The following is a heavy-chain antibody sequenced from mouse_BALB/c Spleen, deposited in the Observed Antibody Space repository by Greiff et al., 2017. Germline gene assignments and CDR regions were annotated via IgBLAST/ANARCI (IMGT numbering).Heavy chain of an antibody. CDR3: ARAGDRAGTGYIDV. D-gene: IGHD3-3*01. CDR2: ISNGGGST. J-gene: IGHJ1*01. V-gene: IGHV5-12-2*01. CDR1: GFTFSSYT. Sequence: EVQLVESGGGLVQPGGSLKLSCAASGFTFSSYTMSWVRQTPGKRLEWVAYISNGGGSTNYPDTVKGRFTLSRDNAKNTLYLQMSSLKSEDTAVYYCARAGDRAGTGYIDVWGAGTTVTVAS.